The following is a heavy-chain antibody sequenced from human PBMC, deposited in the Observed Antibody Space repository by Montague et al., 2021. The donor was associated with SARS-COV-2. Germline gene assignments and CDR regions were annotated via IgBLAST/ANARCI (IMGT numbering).Heavy chain of an antibody. CDR2: IYHGGST. Sequence: SETLSLTCAVYGGSFSGYSWSWIRQPPGEGLEWIGQIYHGGSTNYNPSLKSRVTISVDTSKNQFSLKLSSVTAADTALYYCRVVPAGIPKGPNFYYMDVWGKGTTVTVSS. D-gene: IGHD2-2*02. CDR1: GGSFSGYS. CDR3: RVVPAGIPKGPNFYYMDV. V-gene: IGHV4-34*01. J-gene: IGHJ6*03.